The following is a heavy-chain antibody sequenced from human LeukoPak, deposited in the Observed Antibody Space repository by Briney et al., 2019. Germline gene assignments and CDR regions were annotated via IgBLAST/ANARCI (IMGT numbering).Heavy chain of an antibody. J-gene: IGHJ3*02. CDR3: ARGTEDYGGSPDATIRRPFAI. CDR1: GFTFSNYG. D-gene: IGHD4-23*01. V-gene: IGHV3-30*03. CDR2: VSYDGTNK. Sequence: GGSLRLSCAASGFTFSNYGMHWVRQAPGKGLEWVAVVSYDGTNKYYTDSVKGRFTISRDNSKNTLYLQMNSLRAEDTAVYYCARGTEDYGGSPDATIRRPFAIWGQGTMVTVST.